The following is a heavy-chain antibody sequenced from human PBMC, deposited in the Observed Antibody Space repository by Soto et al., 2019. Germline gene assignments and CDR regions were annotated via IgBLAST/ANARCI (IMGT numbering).Heavy chain of an antibody. CDR3: ARDDRIAAAGTLGTDV. J-gene: IGHJ6*02. CDR1: GFTFSSYA. CDR2: ISYDGSNK. D-gene: IGHD6-13*01. V-gene: IGHV3-30-3*01. Sequence: GGSLRLSYAASGFTFSSYAMHWVRQAPGKGLEWVAVISYDGSNKYYADSVKGRFTISRDNSKNTLYLQMNSLRAEDTAVYYCARDDRIAAAGTLGTDVWGQGTTVTVSS.